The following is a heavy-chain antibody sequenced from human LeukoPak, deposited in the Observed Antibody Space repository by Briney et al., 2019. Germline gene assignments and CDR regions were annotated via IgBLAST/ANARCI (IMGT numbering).Heavy chain of an antibody. CDR3: ATERQQRGFDY. D-gene: IGHD6-13*01. J-gene: IGHJ4*02. Sequence: GGSLRLSCTASGFSFSGHWMHWARQLPGKGLVWVSRISPTGSTTSYADSVKGRFTVSRDNAKNTLYLQMNTLRADDTAVYYCATERQQRGFDYWGQGTLVTVSS. CDR2: ISPTGSTT. CDR1: GFSFSGHW. V-gene: IGHV3-74*01.